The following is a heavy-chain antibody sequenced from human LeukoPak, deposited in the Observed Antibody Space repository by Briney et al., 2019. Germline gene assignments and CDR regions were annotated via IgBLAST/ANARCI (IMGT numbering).Heavy chain of an antibody. D-gene: IGHD1-26*01. J-gene: IGHJ4*02. CDR2: ISWNSGSI. V-gene: IGHV3-9*01. CDR3: ARGTFEKVRVGALVSGSSSPLDY. CDR1: GFTFDDYA. Sequence: GGSLRLSCAASGFTFDDYAMHWVRQAPGKGLGWVSGISWNSGSIGYADSVKGRFTISRDNAKNSLYLQMNSLRAEDTALYYCARGTFEKVRVGALVSGSSSPLDYWGQGTLVTVSS.